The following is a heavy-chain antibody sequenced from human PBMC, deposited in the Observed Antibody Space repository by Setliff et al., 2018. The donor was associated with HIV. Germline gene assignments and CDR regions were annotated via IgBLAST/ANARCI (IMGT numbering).Heavy chain of an antibody. CDR1: GDSLSSDYYY. Sequence: PSETLSLTCTVSGDSLSSDYYYWTWIRQHPEKGLEWIGYIYYSGSTLYNSSLRSRLSMSVDTSKNQFSLELSYVTAADTAVYFCARDFLRSGYFDSWGQGKLVTVSS. V-gene: IGHV4-31*03. CDR2: IYYSGST. CDR3: ARDFLRSGYFDS. D-gene: IGHD4-17*01. J-gene: IGHJ4*02.